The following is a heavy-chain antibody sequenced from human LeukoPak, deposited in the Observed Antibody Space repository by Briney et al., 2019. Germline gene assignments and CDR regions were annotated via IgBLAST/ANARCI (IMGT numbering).Heavy chain of an antibody. CDR1: GFTFSSYG. J-gene: IGHJ4*02. V-gene: IGHV3-33*06. D-gene: IGHD3-3*01. CDR3: AKDPSGRWSXSYVXX. CDR2: IWYDGSNK. Sequence: GGSLRLSCAASGFTFSSYGMHWVRQAPGKGLEWVTVIWYDGSNKYYADSVKGRFTISRDNSKNTLYLQMNSLRAEDTAVYYCAKDPSGRWSXSYVXXXGQGTLVT.